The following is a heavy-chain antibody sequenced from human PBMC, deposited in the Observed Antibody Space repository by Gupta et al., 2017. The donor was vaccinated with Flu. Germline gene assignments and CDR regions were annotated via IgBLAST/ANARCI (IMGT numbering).Heavy chain of an antibody. J-gene: IGHJ4*02. D-gene: IGHD2-15*01. V-gene: IGHV1-2*02. CDR3: ASARRCSYFDD. Sequence: HWVGQGPGQGLVWMRWIDPSNGGNVYAQKFQGRVTMTEDKYTTTVYMELRNLGSTATYYYASARRCSYFDDWGQGTLVTVSS. CDR2: IDPSNGGN.